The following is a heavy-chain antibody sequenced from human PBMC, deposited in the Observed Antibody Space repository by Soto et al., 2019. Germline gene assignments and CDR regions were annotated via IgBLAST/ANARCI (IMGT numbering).Heavy chain of an antibody. V-gene: IGHV4-31*03. CDR1: GSSITTGIYY. CDR3: ARENRGITGPPLES. D-gene: IGHD1-1*01. CDR2: THYTGST. Sequence: PSETLSLTCTVSGSSITTGIYYWTWVRQHPGKGLEWIAYTHYTGSTYHNPSLRGRVTTSTDTSKNQFSLTLTSVTAADTAVYYCARENRGITGPPLESWGQGILVTVSS. J-gene: IGHJ4*02.